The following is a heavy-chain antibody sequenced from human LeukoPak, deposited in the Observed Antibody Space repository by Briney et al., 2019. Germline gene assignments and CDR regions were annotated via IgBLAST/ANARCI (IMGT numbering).Heavy chain of an antibody. CDR2: INQDGTEK. Sequence: GGSLRHSCAASGFTFSSYWMSWVRQLPGKGLEWVANINQDGTEKYYVDSVKGRFTISRDNAKNSLDLQMNSLRVEDTGIYYCVKVAKYYYGSETYYFFEHWGQGTPVTASS. CDR1: GFTFSSYW. D-gene: IGHD3-10*01. J-gene: IGHJ4*02. V-gene: IGHV3-7*01. CDR3: VKVAKYYYGSETYYFFEH.